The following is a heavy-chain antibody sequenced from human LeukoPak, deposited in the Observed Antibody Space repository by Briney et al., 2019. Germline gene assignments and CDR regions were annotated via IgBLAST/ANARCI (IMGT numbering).Heavy chain of an antibody. Sequence: ASVKVSCKASGYTFTSYAMNWVRQAPGQGLEWMGWINTNTGNPTYAQGFTGRFVFSLDTSVSTAYLQISSLKAEDTAVYYCARGAQTYYDILTGYYTHSDLGYWGQGTLVTVSS. D-gene: IGHD3-9*01. CDR1: GYTFTSYA. CDR2: INTNTGNP. V-gene: IGHV7-4-1*02. CDR3: ARGAQTYYDILTGYYTHSDLGY. J-gene: IGHJ4*02.